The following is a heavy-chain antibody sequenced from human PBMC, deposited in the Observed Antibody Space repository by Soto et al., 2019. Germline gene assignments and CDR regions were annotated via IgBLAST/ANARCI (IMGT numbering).Heavy chain of an antibody. J-gene: IGHJ3*02. D-gene: IGHD3-16*01. CDR2: INHSGST. CDR1: LGSLSGYY. Sequence: TLSFTSSFYLGSLSGYYVSLILQPPGKVLEWIGEINHSGSTNYNPSLKSRVTISVDTSKNPFSLKLSSVTAADTAVYYCARNSAVWDAFDIWGQGTMVTVSS. CDR3: ARNSAVWDAFDI. V-gene: IGHV4-34*01.